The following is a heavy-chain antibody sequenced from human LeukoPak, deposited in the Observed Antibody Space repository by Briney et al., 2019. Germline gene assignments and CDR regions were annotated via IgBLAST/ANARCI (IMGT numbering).Heavy chain of an antibody. V-gene: IGHV3-23*01. CDR2: ISDRGKT. CDR3: AKLPTIFGVADSFDI. Sequence: GSLRLSCVASGITFSSYDMSWVRQAPGKGLEWISAISDRGKTDYAGSVKGRFTISRDNSKNTLYLQLSSLRADDTAIYYCAKLPTIFGVADSFDIWGQGTLVTVSS. CDR1: GITFSSYD. J-gene: IGHJ3*02. D-gene: IGHD3-3*01.